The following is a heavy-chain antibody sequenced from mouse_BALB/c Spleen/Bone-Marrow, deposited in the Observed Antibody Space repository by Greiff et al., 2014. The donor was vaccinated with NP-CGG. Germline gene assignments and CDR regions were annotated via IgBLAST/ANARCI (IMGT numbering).Heavy chain of an antibody. D-gene: IGHD2-4*01. CDR2: ISYSVST. CDR3: ARDDYGV. CDR1: GYSITSDYA. V-gene: IGHV3-2*02. J-gene: IGHJ1*01. Sequence: VQLQQSGPGLVKPSQSLSLTCTVTGYSITSDYAWNWIRQFPGNKLEWMGYISYSVSTSYNPSLKSRISITRDTSKNQFFLQLNSVTTEDTATYYCARDDYGVWGAGTTVTVSS.